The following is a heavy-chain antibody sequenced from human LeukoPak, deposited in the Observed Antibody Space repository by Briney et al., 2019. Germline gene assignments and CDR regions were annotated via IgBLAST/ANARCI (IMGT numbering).Heavy chain of an antibody. D-gene: IGHD3-10*01. CDR3: ARVQYYYGSGSEIDP. V-gene: IGHV1-2*02. CDR1: GYTFTGYY. Sequence: GASVKVSCKASGYTFTGYYIHWVRQAPGQGLEWMGWINPNSGGTNYAQKFQGRVTLTRKPSISTAYMELSRLRPDDTAVYYCARVQYYYGSGSEIDPWGQGTLVTVSS. CDR2: INPNSGGT. J-gene: IGHJ5*02.